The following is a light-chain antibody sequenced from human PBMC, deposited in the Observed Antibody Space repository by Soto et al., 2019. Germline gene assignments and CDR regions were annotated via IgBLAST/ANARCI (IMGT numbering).Light chain of an antibody. CDR3: QQYNKWPQT. V-gene: IGKV3-15*01. J-gene: IGKJ5*01. CDR1: QTVSSN. Sequence: EIVLTQSPGTLSLSPGEGATLSCWASQTVSSNYLAWYQQRPGQAPRLIIYGASSRATGIPVRFSGAGSGTEFTLTISSLQSGDIGVYYCQQYNKWPQTFGQGTRLEIK. CDR2: GAS.